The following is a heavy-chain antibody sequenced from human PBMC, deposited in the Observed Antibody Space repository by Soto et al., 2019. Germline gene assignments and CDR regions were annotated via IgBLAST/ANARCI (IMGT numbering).Heavy chain of an antibody. Sequence: GSLRLSCAASGFTFSSYGMHWVRQAPGKGLEWVAVISYDGSNKYYADSVKGRFTISRDNSKNTLYLQMNSLRAEDTAVYYCANSFIRFLNYYGMDVWGQGTTVTVSS. CDR3: ANSFIRFLNYYGMDV. V-gene: IGHV3-30*18. CDR1: GFTFSSYG. CDR2: ISYDGSNK. J-gene: IGHJ6*02. D-gene: IGHD3-3*01.